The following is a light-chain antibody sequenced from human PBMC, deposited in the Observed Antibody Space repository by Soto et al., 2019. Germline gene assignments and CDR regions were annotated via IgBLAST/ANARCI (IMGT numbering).Light chain of an antibody. V-gene: IGKV3-20*01. CDR3: QQYGSSPFT. Sequence: EIVLTQSPGTLALSPGERATLSCRASQSVSSNYLTWYQQKPGQAPRLLIHGASSRATGIPDRFSGCGSGTDFTLTISRLEPEDFAVYYCQQYGSSPFTFGPGTKVDIK. J-gene: IGKJ3*01. CDR1: QSVSSNY. CDR2: GAS.